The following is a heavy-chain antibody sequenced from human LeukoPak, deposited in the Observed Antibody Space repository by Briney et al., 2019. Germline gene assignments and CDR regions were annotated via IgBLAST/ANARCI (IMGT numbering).Heavy chain of an antibody. D-gene: IGHD2-21*02. CDR3: TRETGGSTLVTLPSDN. CDR2: INPNSGGT. CDR1: GYTFIGYY. J-gene: IGHJ4*02. V-gene: IGHV1-2*02. Sequence: ASEKVSCKVSGYTFIGYYIHWVRQAPGQGLEWMGWINPNSGGTNYAQKFQGRVTMTRDRSISTAYMELSWLTSDDTAVYYCTRETGGSTLVTLPSDNWGQGTPVTVSS.